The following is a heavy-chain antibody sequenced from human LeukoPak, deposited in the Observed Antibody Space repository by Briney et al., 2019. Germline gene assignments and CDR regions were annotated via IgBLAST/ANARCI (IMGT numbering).Heavy chain of an antibody. CDR2: INPNSGGS. V-gene: IGHV1-2*02. Sequence: ASVKVSCKAAGYTFTDYYMHWVRQAPGQGLEWMGWINPNSGGSNYAQKFQGRVTMSRGTSIRTAYMELSRLRSDDTALYYCARVLYNFWSGYHQILAGIFDYWGQGTLVTVSS. CDR3: ARVLYNFWSGYHQILAGIFDY. D-gene: IGHD3-3*01. CDR1: GYTFTDYY. J-gene: IGHJ4*02.